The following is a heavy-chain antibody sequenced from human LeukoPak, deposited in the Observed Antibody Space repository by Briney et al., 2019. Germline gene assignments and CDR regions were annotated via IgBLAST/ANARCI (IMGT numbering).Heavy chain of an antibody. CDR2: INPNSGGT. Sequence: ASVKVSCKASGYTFTGYYMHWVRQAPGQGLEWMGWINPNSGGTNYAQKFQGRVTMTRDTSISTAYMELSRLRSDDTAVYYCASVDYGSGSPGFDYYYGMDVWGQGTTVTVSS. D-gene: IGHD3-10*01. CDR3: ASVDYGSGSPGFDYYYGMDV. CDR1: GYTFTGYY. J-gene: IGHJ6*02. V-gene: IGHV1-2*02.